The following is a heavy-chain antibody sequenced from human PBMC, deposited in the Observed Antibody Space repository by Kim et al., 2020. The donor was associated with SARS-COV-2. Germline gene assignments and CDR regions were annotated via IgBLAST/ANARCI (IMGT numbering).Heavy chain of an antibody. CDR3: ARDRAAAVVYYYYGMDV. D-gene: IGHD6-13*01. V-gene: IGHV6-1*01. J-gene: IGHJ6*02. Sequence: SQTLSLTCAISGDSVSSNSAAWNWIRQSPSRGLEWLGRTYYRSKWYNDYAVSVKSRITINPDTSKNQFSLQLNSVTPEDTAVYYCARDRAAAVVYYYYGMDVWGQGTTVTVSS. CDR2: TYYRSKWYN. CDR1: GDSVSSNSAA.